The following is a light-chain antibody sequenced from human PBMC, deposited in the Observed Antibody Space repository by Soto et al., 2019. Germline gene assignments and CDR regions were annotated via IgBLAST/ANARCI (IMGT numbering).Light chain of an antibody. CDR1: QSISSY. V-gene: IGKV1-39*01. Sequence: DIQMTQSPSSLSASVGDRVTITCRASQSISSYLNWYQQKPGKAPKLLIYAAPSLQSGVPSRFSGSGSGTDFTLTISSLQPEDFATYYCQQSYSTPQVTFGGGTKVDIK. CDR3: QQSYSTPQVT. J-gene: IGKJ4*01. CDR2: AAP.